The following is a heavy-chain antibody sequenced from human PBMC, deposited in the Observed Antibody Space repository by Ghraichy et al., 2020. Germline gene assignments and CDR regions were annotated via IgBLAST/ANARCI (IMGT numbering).Heavy chain of an antibody. CDR3: ARALRTIAPAGTLDF. D-gene: IGHD6-13*01. V-gene: IGHV4-39*07. CDR2: IYHNGIT. CDR1: GDSIITSSYF. Sequence: SHTLSLTCTVSGDSIITSSYFWGWIRQTPGKGLEWIGSIYHNGITYYNPSLKSRVALSVQTSKSQFSLQLSSVTAADTAVYYCARALRTIAPAGTLDFWGPGILVTVSS. J-gene: IGHJ4*02.